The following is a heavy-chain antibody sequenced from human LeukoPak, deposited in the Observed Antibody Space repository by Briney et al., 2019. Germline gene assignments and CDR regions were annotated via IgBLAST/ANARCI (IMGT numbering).Heavy chain of an antibody. Sequence: ASVKVSCKASGYTFTGYYMHWVRQAPGQGLEWMGRINPNSGGTNYAQKFQGRVTMTRDTSISTAYMELSSLRSEDTAVYYCARDLGSGGYDYYFDSWGQGTLVTVSS. J-gene: IGHJ4*02. D-gene: IGHD5-12*01. CDR2: INPNSGGT. CDR3: ARDLGSGGYDYYFDS. V-gene: IGHV1-2*06. CDR1: GYTFTGYY.